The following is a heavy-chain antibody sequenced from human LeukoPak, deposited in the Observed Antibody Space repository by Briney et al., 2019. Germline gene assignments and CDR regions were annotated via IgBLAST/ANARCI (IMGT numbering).Heavy chain of an antibody. CDR3: ASKRIVATIYDY. CDR2: IYYSGST. Sequence: SQTLSLTCSVSGGSISSSSYYWGWIRQPPGKGLEWIGSIYYSGSTYYNPSLKSRVTISVDTSKNQFSLKLSSVTAADTAVYYCASKRIVATIYDYWGQGTLVTVSS. V-gene: IGHV4-39*01. CDR1: GGSISSSSYY. J-gene: IGHJ4*02. D-gene: IGHD5-12*01.